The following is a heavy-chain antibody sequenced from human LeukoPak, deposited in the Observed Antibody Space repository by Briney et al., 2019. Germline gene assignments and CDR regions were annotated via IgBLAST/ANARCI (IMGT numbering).Heavy chain of an antibody. CDR2: ISGNGHQT. CDR1: GFAFSRFA. Sequence: GGSLRLSCSASGFAFSRFAMTWVRQLPGKGLDWVSSISGNGHQTYYGDSVKGRFSVSRDNSKNILYLQMDSLRADDSALYYCAKDANYYDSSGYLTPFDYWGQGTLVTVSS. CDR3: AKDANYYDSSGYLTPFDY. D-gene: IGHD3-22*01. J-gene: IGHJ4*02. V-gene: IGHV3-23*01.